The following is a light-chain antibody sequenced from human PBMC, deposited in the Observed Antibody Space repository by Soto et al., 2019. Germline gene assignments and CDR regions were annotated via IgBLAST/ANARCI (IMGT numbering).Light chain of an antibody. CDR3: LQDYNYPLT. CDR1: QGIRND. CDR2: AAS. V-gene: IGKV1-6*01. J-gene: IGKJ4*01. Sequence: AIQMTQSPSSLSASVGDRVTITCRASQGIRNDLGWYQQKPGKAPKLLIYAASSLQSGVPSRVSGSGSGTDFTLTISSLQHEDFATCYCLQDYNYPLTFGGGTKVEIK.